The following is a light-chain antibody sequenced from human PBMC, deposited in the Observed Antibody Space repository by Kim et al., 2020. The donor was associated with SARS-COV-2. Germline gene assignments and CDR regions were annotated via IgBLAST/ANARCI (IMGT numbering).Light chain of an antibody. J-gene: IGLJ3*02. V-gene: IGLV3-21*03. CDR2: DNN. CDR3: QVWDSSSDHWV. CDR1: NIGSKS. Sequence: APGKTARITCGGNNIGSKSVHWYQQRPGQAPILVIFDNNDRPSGIPERFSGFNSGNTATLTISRVETGDEADYYCQVWDSSSDHWVFGGGTRLIVL.